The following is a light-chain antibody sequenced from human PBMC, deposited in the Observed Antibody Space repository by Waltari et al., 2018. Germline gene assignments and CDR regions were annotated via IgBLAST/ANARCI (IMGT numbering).Light chain of an antibody. J-gene: IGLJ2*01. Sequence: SSELTQDPAVSEALGQTVRITCQGDSLRRYYASWYQQKPGQAPVLVIYAKNNRPSGTPDRFSGSSSGKTASLTITGAQAEDEADYYCSSRDSSGNHVVFGGGTKLTVL. CDR2: AKN. V-gene: IGLV3-19*01. CDR3: SSRDSSGNHVV. CDR1: SLRRYY.